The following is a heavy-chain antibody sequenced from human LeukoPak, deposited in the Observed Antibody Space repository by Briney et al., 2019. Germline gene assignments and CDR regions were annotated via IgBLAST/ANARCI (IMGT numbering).Heavy chain of an antibody. CDR2: INPSGGST. CDR3: ARFYYDSSGSKQRRGLDY. V-gene: IGHV1-46*01. J-gene: IGHJ4*02. CDR1: GYTFTSYY. Sequence: ASVKVSCKASGYTFTSYYMHWVRQAPGQGLEWMGIINPSGGSTSYAQKFQGRVTMTRDTSTSTVYMELSSLRSEDTAVYYCARFYYDSSGSKQRRGLDYWGQGTLVTVSS. D-gene: IGHD3-22*01.